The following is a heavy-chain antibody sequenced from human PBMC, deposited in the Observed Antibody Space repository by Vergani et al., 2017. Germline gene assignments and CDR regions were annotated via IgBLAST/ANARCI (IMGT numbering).Heavy chain of an antibody. CDR3: ASTLTIAARRPDYYYYYMDV. D-gene: IGHD6-6*01. CDR2: IIPVLGKT. J-gene: IGHJ6*03. CDR1: GATFRSNT. V-gene: IGHV1-69*02. Sequence: QVQLVQSGAEVKKPGSSVKVSCKASGATFRSNTISWVRQVPGQGLEWMGRIIPVLGKTKYAQDFQGRLTITADTSTSTAYMELTSLRSQDTAVYYCASTLTIAARRPDYYYYYMDVWGKGTTVTVSS.